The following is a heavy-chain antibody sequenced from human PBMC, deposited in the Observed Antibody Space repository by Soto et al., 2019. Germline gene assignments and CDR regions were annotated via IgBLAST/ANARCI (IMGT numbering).Heavy chain of an antibody. J-gene: IGHJ4*02. V-gene: IGHV3-15*01. Sequence: EVQLVESGGGLVKPGGSLRLSCAASGFTFGHVWISWVRQAPGKGLEWVSRIRSKTDGGTSDDAAPVKGRFTISRDDSKNTLSLQMNSLKAEDTAIYYCATGSSLGAPRWGQGTLVTVSS. D-gene: IGHD3-16*01. CDR3: ATGSSLGAPR. CDR2: IRSKTDGGTS. CDR1: GFTFGHVW.